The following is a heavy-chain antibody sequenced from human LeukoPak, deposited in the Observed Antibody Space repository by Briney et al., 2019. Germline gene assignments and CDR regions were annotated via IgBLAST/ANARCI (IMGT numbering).Heavy chain of an antibody. CDR2: IYYSGST. D-gene: IGHD3-3*01. CDR1: GGSISSYY. J-gene: IGHJ4*02. Sequence: SETLSLTCTVSGGSISSYYWSWIRQPPGKGLEWIGYIYYSGSTNYNPSLKSRVTISVDTSKNQFSLKLSSVTAADTAVYYCARDIGGYNNDYWGQGTLVTVSS. CDR3: ARDIGGYNNDY. V-gene: IGHV4-59*01.